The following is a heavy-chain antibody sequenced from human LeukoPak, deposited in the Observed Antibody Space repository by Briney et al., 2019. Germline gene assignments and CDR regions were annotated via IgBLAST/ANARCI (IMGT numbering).Heavy chain of an antibody. J-gene: IGHJ5*02. Sequence: GGSLRLSCAASGFTFSDTWMHWVRQAPGEGLVWVSRIRSDGRDTRYAESVKGRFTISRDNAKNTLYLQMNNLRTEDMAVYYCAKSDIIVVSDAKGNWFDPWGQGSLVTVSS. V-gene: IGHV3-74*01. CDR2: IRSDGRDT. D-gene: IGHD2-2*01. CDR1: GFTFSDTW. CDR3: AKSDIIVVSDAKGNWFDP.